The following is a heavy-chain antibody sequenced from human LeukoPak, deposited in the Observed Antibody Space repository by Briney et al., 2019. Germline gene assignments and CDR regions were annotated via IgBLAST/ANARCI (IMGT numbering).Heavy chain of an antibody. CDR1: GFTFSSYG. CDR3: AKTQQLTLDY. Sequence: PGGSLRLSCAASGFTFSSYGMHWVRQAPGKGLEWVAFIRYDGSNKYYADSVKGRFTISRDNSKNTLHLQMNSLRAEDTAVYYCAKTQQLTLDYWGQGTLVTVSS. D-gene: IGHD6-13*01. J-gene: IGHJ4*02. CDR2: IRYDGSNK. V-gene: IGHV3-30*02.